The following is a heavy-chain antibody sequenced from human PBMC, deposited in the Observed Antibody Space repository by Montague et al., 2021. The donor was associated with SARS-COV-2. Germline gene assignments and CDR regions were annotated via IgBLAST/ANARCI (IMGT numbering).Heavy chain of an antibody. CDR3: ARFLRRVVPAATGEWEKNYYYDCVGV. Sequence: SETLSLTCAVYGGSFTDYYWSWIRQPPGKGLEWIGEINHSGSTNYNPSLKSRVTISVDTPKNQFSLKLSSVTAADTAVYYCARFLRRVVPAATGEWEKNYYYDCVGVWGKGTTVTVSS. CDR2: INHSGST. D-gene: IGHD2-2*01. J-gene: IGHJ6*03. V-gene: IGHV4-34*01. CDR1: GGSFTDYY.